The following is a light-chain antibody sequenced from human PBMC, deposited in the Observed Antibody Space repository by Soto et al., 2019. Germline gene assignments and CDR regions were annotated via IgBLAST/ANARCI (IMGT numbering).Light chain of an antibody. V-gene: IGKV1-39*01. Sequence: IQMTQSPSSLSASVGDRVTVTCRASQSISNYLNWYQQKPGRAPKLLIYATFNLQGGVPSRFRGSGSGTDFTLTISSLQPEDFATYYCQQSYSSPETFDQGTKVEI. CDR1: QSISNY. CDR3: QQSYSSPET. J-gene: IGKJ1*01. CDR2: ATF.